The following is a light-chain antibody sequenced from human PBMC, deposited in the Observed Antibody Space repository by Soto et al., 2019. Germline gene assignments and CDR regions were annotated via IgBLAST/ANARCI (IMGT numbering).Light chain of an antibody. V-gene: IGKV3-11*01. CDR1: QSLSNF. CDR3: QQRSNLCT. J-gene: IGKJ3*01. CDR2: DAS. Sequence: EIVLTQSPATLSLSPGERATLSCRASQSLSNFLAWYQQKPGQAPRLLIYDASNRATGIPVRFRGSGSGTDLTRTIRSLEPEDFAVYHCQQRSNLCTCGPGTTVEIK.